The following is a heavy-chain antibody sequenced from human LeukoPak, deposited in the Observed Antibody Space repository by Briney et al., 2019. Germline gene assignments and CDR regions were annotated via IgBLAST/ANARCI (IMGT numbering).Heavy chain of an antibody. D-gene: IGHD6-19*01. CDR1: GFTFSNYT. CDR2: TSYDGSNI. CDR3: ASTYGRGWSKPFDY. J-gene: IGHJ4*02. V-gene: IGHV3-30*01. Sequence: PGGSLRLSCAASGFTFSNYTMHWVRQAPGKGLEWVAVTSYDGSNIYYADSVKGRFTTSRDNSKNTLYLQMNSLRAGDTAVYYCASTYGRGWSKPFDYWGQGTLVTVSS.